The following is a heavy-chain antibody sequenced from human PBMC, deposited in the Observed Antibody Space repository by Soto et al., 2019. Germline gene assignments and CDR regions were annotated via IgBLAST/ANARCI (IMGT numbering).Heavy chain of an antibody. V-gene: IGHV3-74*01. D-gene: IGHD3-3*01. CDR1: GFTFSSYW. Sequence: PGGSLRLSCAASGFTFSSYWMHWVRQAPGKGLVWVSRINSDGSSTSYADSVKGRFTISRDNAKNTLYLQMNSLRAEDTAVYYCARAIHDFWSGYYFPFDYWGQGTPVTVSS. J-gene: IGHJ4*02. CDR3: ARAIHDFWSGYYFPFDY. CDR2: INSDGSST.